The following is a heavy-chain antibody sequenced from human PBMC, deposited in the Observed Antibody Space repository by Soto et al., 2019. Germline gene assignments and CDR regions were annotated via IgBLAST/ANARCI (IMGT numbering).Heavy chain of an antibody. Sequence: EVQLLESGGGLVQAGGSLRLSCAASGFTFSNYAMSWVRQAPGKGLEWVSAISGSGSSIYYTDSAKGRFTISRDNFKNTLNMQMKSLRAEDTAVYYCAKAKGYNYPRWYFDLWGRGTLVTDTS. V-gene: IGHV3-23*01. CDR1: GFTFSNYA. CDR2: ISGSGSSI. J-gene: IGHJ2*01. D-gene: IGHD5-18*01. CDR3: AKAKGYNYPRWYFDL.